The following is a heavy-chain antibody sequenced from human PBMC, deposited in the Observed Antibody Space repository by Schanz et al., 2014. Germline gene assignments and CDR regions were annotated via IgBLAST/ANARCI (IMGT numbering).Heavy chain of an antibody. CDR3: ARQERQVVLSPFDC. Sequence: EVQLVESGGGLIQPGGSLRLSCAVSGFTVNTNYMSWVRQAPGKGLEWISSMYINSGSTQYADSVKGRFIISRDSSKNTLYLQMKSVRAEDTAVYYCARQERQVVLSPFDCWGQGTLVTVSS. CDR1: GFTVNTNY. CDR2: MYINSGST. V-gene: IGHV3-53*01. J-gene: IGHJ4*02. D-gene: IGHD6-6*01.